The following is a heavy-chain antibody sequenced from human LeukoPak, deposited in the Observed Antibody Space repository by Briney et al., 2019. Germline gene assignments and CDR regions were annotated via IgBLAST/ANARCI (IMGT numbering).Heavy chain of an antibody. D-gene: IGHD2-21*02. Sequence: AGGSLRLSCVASEFNFFSYGMQWVRQAPGKGLVWVSRIFTDGTTTSYADSVKGRFTISRGNAKNTLYLEMKSLRVEDTAVYYCARELPREVTLDYWGQGTLVTVSP. J-gene: IGHJ4*01. CDR1: EFNFFSYG. V-gene: IGHV3-74*01. CDR2: IFTDGTTT. CDR3: ARELPREVTLDY.